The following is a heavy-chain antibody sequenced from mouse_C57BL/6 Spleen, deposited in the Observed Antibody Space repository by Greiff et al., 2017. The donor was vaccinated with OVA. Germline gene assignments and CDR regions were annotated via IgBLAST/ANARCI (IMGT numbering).Heavy chain of an antibody. CDR1: GYTFTSYW. CDR2: IDPSDSYT. CDR3: ARGRLFLAY. Sequence: VQLQQPGAELVMPGASVKLSCKASGYTFTSYWMHWVKQRPGQGLEWIGEIDPSDSYTNYNQKFKGKSTLTVDKSSSTAYMQLSSLTSEDSAVYYCARGRLFLAYWGQGTLVTVSA. J-gene: IGHJ3*01. V-gene: IGHV1-69*01.